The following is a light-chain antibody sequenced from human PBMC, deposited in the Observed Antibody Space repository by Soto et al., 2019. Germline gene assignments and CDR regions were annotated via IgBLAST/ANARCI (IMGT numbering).Light chain of an antibody. Sequence: QSALTQPASVSGSPGQSITISCTGTSSDVGWYDYVSWYRHHPGNAPNLMIYEDSNRPSGFSDRYSGSKSGNTASLTISGLPAEDEGDYYGLSYTRAATMLFGGGTKLTVL. J-gene: IGLJ3*02. CDR3: LSYTRAATML. V-gene: IGLV2-14*01. CDR2: EDS. CDR1: SSDVGWYDY.